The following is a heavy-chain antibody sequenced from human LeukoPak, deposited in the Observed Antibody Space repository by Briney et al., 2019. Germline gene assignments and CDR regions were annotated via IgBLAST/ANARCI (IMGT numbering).Heavy chain of an antibody. CDR1: GYTFTGYY. CDR3: ARGHCTNGVCYGAFDI. CDR2: INPNSGGT. J-gene: IGHJ3*02. D-gene: IGHD2-8*01. V-gene: IGHV1-2*02. Sequence: ASVKVSCKASGYTFTGYYMHWVRQAPGQGLEWMGWINPNSGGTNYAQKFQGRVTMTRDTSISTAYMELSRLRSDDTAVYYCARGHCTNGVCYGAFDIWGQGTMVTVSS.